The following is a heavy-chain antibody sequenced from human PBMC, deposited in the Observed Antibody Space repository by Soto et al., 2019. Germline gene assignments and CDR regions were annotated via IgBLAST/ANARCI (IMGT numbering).Heavy chain of an antibody. CDR1: GFRFSTYG. CDR3: AKDGGGFGDFVHP. J-gene: IGHJ1*01. CDR2: IWANGSDK. D-gene: IGHD3-10*01. V-gene: IGHV3-30*02. Sequence: GGSLRLSCAASGFRFSTYGMHWVRQAPGKGLEWVAVIWANGSDKYYADSVKGRFTISRENSKNTLNLQMNSLRTEDSAVYYSAKDGGGFGDFVHPWGQGTPVTVSS.